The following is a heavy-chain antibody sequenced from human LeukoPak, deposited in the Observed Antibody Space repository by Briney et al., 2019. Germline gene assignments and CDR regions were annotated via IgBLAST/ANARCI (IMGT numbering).Heavy chain of an antibody. CDR2: ISGSGGST. V-gene: IGHV3-23*01. CDR1: GFTFSSYA. Sequence: PGGSLRLSCAASGFTFSSYAMSWVRQAPRKGLEWVSAISGSGGSTYYADSVKGRFTISRDNSKNTLYLQMNSLRAEDTAVYYCAKDPLYSGSHRPLAVYYFDYWGQGTLVTVSS. CDR3: AKDPLYSGSHRPLAVYYFDY. D-gene: IGHD1-26*01. J-gene: IGHJ4*02.